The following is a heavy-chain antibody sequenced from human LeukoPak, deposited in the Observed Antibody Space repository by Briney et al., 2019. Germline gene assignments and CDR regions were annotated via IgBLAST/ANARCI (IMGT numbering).Heavy chain of an antibody. CDR1: GFTFSSYA. V-gene: IGHV3-23*01. J-gene: IGHJ6*03. Sequence: GGSLRLSCAASGFTFSSYAMSWVRQAPGKGLEWVSAISGSGGSTYYADSVKGRFTISRDNSKNTLYLQMNSLRAEDTAVYYCAKVSVLLWFGELLPDYYYMDVWAKGPRSPSP. CDR3: AKVSVLLWFGELLPDYYYMDV. CDR2: ISGSGGST. D-gene: IGHD3-10*01.